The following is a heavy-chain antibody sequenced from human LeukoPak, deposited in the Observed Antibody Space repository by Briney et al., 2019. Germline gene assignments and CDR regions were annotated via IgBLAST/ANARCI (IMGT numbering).Heavy chain of an antibody. V-gene: IGHV1-2*02. CDR2: INPNSGGT. CDR1: GYTFTGYY. Sequence: ASVKVSCKASGYTFTGYYMHWVRQAPGQGLEWMGWINPNSGGTNYAQKFQGRVTMTRDTSISTAFMELSRLRSDDTAVYYCAGDAGYCSSTSCSSDAFDIWGQGTMVTVSS. D-gene: IGHD2-2*01. J-gene: IGHJ3*02. CDR3: AGDAGYCSSTSCSSDAFDI.